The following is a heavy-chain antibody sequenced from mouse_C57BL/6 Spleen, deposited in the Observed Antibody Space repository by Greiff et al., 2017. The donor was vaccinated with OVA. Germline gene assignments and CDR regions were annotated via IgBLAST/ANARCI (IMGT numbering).Heavy chain of an antibody. V-gene: IGHV5-17*01. CDR3: ARGDTTVVATPYAMDY. CDR2: ISSGSSTI. CDR1: GFTFSDYG. Sequence: EVKLVESGGGLVKPGGSLKLSCAASGFTFSDYGMHWVRQAPEKGLEWVAYISSGSSTIYYADTVKGRFTISRDNAKNTLFLQMTSLRSEDTAMYYCARGDTTVVATPYAMDYWGQGTSVTVSS. D-gene: IGHD1-1*01. J-gene: IGHJ4*01.